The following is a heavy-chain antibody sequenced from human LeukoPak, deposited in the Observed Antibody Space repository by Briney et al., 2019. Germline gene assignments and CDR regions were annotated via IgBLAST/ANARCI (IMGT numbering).Heavy chain of an antibody. V-gene: IGHV6-1*01. J-gene: IGHJ5*02. CDR2: TYYRSKWYN. CDR3: ARDNTIFGVAHINH. Sequence: SQTLSLTCAISGDSVSGNIAAWNWIRQSPSRGLEWLGRTYYRSKWYNDYAVSVKSRITINPDTPKNQFSLQLNSVTPEDTAVYYCARDNTIFGVAHINHWGQGTLVTVSS. CDR1: GDSVSGNIAA. D-gene: IGHD3-3*01.